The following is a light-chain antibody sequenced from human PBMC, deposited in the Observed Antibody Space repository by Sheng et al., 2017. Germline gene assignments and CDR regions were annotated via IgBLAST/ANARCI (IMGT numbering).Light chain of an antibody. J-gene: IGKJ1*01. V-gene: IGKV3-20*01. CDR3: QQYGSSPT. CDR2: GAS. CDR1: RSLSVNY. Sequence: EIVLTQSPGTLSLSPGERATLSCRTSRSLSVNYLAWYQQKPGQAPRLLFYGASTGASDIPARFSGSGSGTDFTLTISRLEPEDFAVYYCQQYGSSPTFGQGTKVEIK.